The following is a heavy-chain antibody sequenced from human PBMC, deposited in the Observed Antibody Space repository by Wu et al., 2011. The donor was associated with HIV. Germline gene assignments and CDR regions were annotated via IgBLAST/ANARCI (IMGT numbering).Heavy chain of an antibody. CDR3: ARHPTYFSDSSGYYYFDY. CDR1: GYMFTSYG. V-gene: IGHV1-18*01. D-gene: IGHD3-22*01. J-gene: IGHJ4*02. CDR2: ISVNNDNT. Sequence: QVQLVQSGAEVKKPGASVKVSCKASGYMFTSYGISWVRQAPGQGLEWMGWISVNNDNTNYAQRFQGRVTMTTDTSTSTAYMELRSLRSDDTAVYFCARHPTYFSDSSGYYYFDYWAREPWSPSPQ.